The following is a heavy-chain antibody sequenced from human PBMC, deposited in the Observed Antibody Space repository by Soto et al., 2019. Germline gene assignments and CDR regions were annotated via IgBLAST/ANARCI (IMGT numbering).Heavy chain of an antibody. CDR2: IKMDGSEK. CDR1: GFTFGSYW. Sequence: GGSLRLSWVASGFTFGSYWMSWVRQAPGKGREWLATIKMDGSEKNYVDSVKRLFTISRDNAKNSLYLQMDSLTAEDTAVYYCASPSGYGSGASVNPYLDYWGHGTLVTVSS. J-gene: IGHJ4*01. CDR3: ASPSGYGSGASVNPYLDY. V-gene: IGHV3-7*01. D-gene: IGHD3-10*01.